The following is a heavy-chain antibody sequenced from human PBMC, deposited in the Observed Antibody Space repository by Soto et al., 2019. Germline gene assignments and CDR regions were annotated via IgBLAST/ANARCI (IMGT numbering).Heavy chain of an antibody. CDR3: ARDANYRDNSGSYYDVFDI. CDR2: MRYDGSWE. V-gene: IGHV3-7*05. CDR1: GFSLSNYW. J-gene: IGHJ3*02. Sequence: EVQLVESGGGLVQPGGSLRLSCAASGFSLSNYWMIWARQAPGKGLEWVANMRYDGSWEYYVDSVKGRFTISRDNAQNSLYLQMNSLTAEDTAVYFCARDANYRDNSGSYYDVFDIWGQGTMVTVSS. D-gene: IGHD3-22*01.